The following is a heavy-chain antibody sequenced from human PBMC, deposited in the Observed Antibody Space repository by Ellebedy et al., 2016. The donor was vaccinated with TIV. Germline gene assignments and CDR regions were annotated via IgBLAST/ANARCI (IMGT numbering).Heavy chain of an antibody. CDR1: GFTFTTFW. Sequence: PGGSLRLSCAASGFTFTTFWMSWVRQAPGKGLEWVGNINQDGSEKCHGDSVKGRFTISRDNAKNSVYLQMNSLRAEDTAVYYCARENWYNDYWGQGTLVTVSS. V-gene: IGHV3-7*04. CDR3: ARENWYNDY. CDR2: INQDGSEK. D-gene: IGHD1/OR15-1a*01. J-gene: IGHJ4*02.